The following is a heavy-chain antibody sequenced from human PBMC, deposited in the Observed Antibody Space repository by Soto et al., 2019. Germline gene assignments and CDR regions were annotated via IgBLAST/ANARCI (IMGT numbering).Heavy chain of an antibody. Sequence: ASVKVSCKASGYSFTGYSMHWVRQAPGQGLEWMGWINPKNGATNYARKFQGWVTMIRDTSTSTAYMELRNLKSDDTALYSCARRPDYCSGRSCAFDYWGQGTLVTVSS. CDR3: ARRPDYCSGRSCAFDY. CDR1: GYSFTGYS. J-gene: IGHJ4*02. V-gene: IGHV1-2*04. D-gene: IGHD2-15*01. CDR2: INPKNGAT.